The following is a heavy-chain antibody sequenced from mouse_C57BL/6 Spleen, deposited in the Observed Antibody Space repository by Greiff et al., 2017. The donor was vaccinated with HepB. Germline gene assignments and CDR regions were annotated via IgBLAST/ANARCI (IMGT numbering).Heavy chain of an antibody. V-gene: IGHV1-69*01. D-gene: IGHD1-1*01. J-gene: IGHJ2*01. CDR3: ARRGSSPSCDY. Sequence: VQLQQSGAELVMPGASVKLSCKASGYTFTSYWMHWVKQRPGQGLEWIGEIDPSDSYTNYNQKFKGKSTLTVDKSSSTAYMQLSSLTSEDSAVYYCARRGSSPSCDYWGQGTTLTVSS. CDR2: IDPSDSYT. CDR1: GYTFTSYW.